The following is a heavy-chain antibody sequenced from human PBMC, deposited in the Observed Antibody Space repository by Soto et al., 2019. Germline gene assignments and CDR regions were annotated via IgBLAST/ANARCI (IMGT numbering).Heavy chain of an antibody. D-gene: IGHD1-7*01. CDR1: GGSISSSSYY. CDR2: IYYSGST. CDR3: ARGSGTTGDGFDP. Sequence: SETLSLTCTVSGGSISSSSYYWGWIRQPPGKGLEWIGSIYYSGSTYYNPSLKSRVTISVDTSKNQFSLKLSSVAAADTAVYYCARGSGTTGDGFDPWGQGTLVTVSS. J-gene: IGHJ5*02. V-gene: IGHV4-39*01.